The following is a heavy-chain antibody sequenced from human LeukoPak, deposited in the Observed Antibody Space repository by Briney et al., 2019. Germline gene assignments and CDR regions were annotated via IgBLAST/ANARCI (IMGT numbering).Heavy chain of an antibody. CDR2: INHSGST. Sequence: KPSETLSLTCTVSGGSISSYYWSWIRQPPGKGLEWSGEINHSGSTNYNPSLKSRVTISVDTSKNQFSLKLSSVTAADTAVYYCARASSRCSSTSCYKGYYYYGMDVWGQGTTVTVSS. CDR1: GGSISSYY. CDR3: ARASSRCSSTSCYKGYYYYGMDV. J-gene: IGHJ6*02. D-gene: IGHD2-2*02. V-gene: IGHV4-34*01.